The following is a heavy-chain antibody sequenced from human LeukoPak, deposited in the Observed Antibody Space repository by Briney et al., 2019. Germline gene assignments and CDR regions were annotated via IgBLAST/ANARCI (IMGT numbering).Heavy chain of an antibody. D-gene: IGHD5-12*01. CDR2: ISGSGGST. CDR1: GFTFSSYA. Sequence: PGGSLGLSCAASGFTFSSYAMSWVRQAPGKGLEWVSAISGSGGSTYYADSVKGRFTISRDNSKNTLYLQMNSLRAEDTAVYYCAKDRDIVATHRLDYWGQGTLVTVSS. J-gene: IGHJ4*02. CDR3: AKDRDIVATHRLDY. V-gene: IGHV3-23*01.